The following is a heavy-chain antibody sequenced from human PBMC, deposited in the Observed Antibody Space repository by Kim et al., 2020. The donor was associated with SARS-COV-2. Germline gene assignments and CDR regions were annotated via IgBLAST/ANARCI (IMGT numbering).Heavy chain of an antibody. V-gene: IGHV3-21*06. CDR3: ARVGSNGPFDF. J-gene: IGHJ4*02. Sequence: GGSLRLSCVASGFSFSRYTMNWVRQSPGKGLEWVASISSNSAYIYYTDSVQGRFTISRDNANSFLFLQMSSLRVDDTAIYYCARVGSNGPFDFWGQG. D-gene: IGHD2-8*01. CDR1: GFSFSRYT. CDR2: ISSNSAYI.